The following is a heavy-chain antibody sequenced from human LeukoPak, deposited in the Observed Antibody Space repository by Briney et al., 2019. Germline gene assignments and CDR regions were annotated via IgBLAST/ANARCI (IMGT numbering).Heavy chain of an antibody. D-gene: IGHD5-24*01. Sequence: GESLKISCKASGYSFSTYWIGWVRQMPGEGLEWMGIIYPGDSDTRYSPSFQGQVTISADKSISTAYLQWSSLQASDTAMYYCARASRDGYNQNFDYWGQGTLVTVSS. CDR3: ARASRDGYNQNFDY. V-gene: IGHV5-51*01. CDR2: IYPGDSDT. CDR1: GYSFSTYW. J-gene: IGHJ4*02.